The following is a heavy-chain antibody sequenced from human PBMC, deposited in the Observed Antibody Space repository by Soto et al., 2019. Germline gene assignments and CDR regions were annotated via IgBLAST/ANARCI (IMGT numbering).Heavy chain of an antibody. CDR1: VGSISSGGYY. J-gene: IGHJ2*01. V-gene: IGHV4-31*03. CDR2: IYYSGST. Sequence: TLSLTGTVSVGSISSGGYYWSWIRQHPGKGLEWIGYIYYSGSTYYNPSLKSRVTISVDTSKNQFSLKLSSVTAADTAVYYCARVTVTTFWYFDLWGRGTLVTVSS. CDR3: ARVTVTTFWYFDL. D-gene: IGHD4-17*01.